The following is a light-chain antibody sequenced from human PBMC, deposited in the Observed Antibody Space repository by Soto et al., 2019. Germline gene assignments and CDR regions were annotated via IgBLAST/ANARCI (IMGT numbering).Light chain of an antibody. J-gene: IGLJ2*01. V-gene: IGLV1-47*01. CDR1: SSNVGINY. CDR3: ATWDATLSGRVI. Sequence: QSVLTQPPSASGTPGQRVTISCSGSSSNVGINYVYWYQQFPGTAPKLLIYRNNQRPSGVSDRFSGSKSGTSASLVISGLRSEDEADYHCATWDATLSGRVIFGGGTKLTVL. CDR2: RNN.